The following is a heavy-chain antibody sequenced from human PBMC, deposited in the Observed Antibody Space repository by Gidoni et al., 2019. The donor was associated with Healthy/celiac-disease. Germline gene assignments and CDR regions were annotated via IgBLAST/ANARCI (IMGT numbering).Heavy chain of an antibody. CDR1: GGSISSYY. J-gene: IGHJ4*02. CDR2: IYYSGST. Sequence: QVQLQESGPGLVKPSETLSLTCTVSGGSISSYYWSWIRQPPGKGLEWIGYIYYSGSTNYNPSLKSRVTISVDTSKNQFSLKLSSVTAADTAVYYCARDYSNYVFDYWGQGTLVTVSS. V-gene: IGHV4-59*01. CDR3: ARDYSNYVFDY. D-gene: IGHD4-4*01.